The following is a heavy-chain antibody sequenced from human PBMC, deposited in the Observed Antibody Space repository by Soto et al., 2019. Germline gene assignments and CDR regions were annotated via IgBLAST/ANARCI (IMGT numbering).Heavy chain of an antibody. CDR2: IWYDGSNK. CDR3: ARASGSSRFYFDY. CDR1: GFTFSSYG. Sequence: QVQLVESGGGVVQPGRSLRLSCAASGFTFSSYGMHWVRQAPGKGLEWVAVIWYDGSNKYYADSVKGRFTISRDNSKNTLYLQINSLRAEDTAVYYCARASGSSRFYFDYWGQGTLVTVSS. D-gene: IGHD6-13*01. J-gene: IGHJ4*02. V-gene: IGHV3-33*01.